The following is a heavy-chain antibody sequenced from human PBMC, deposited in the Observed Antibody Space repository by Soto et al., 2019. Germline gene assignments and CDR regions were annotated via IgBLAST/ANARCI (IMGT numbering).Heavy chain of an antibody. Sequence: ASVKVSCKASGYTFTSYGISWVRQAPGQGLERMGWISAYNGNTNYAQKLQGRVTMTTDTSTSTAYMELRSLRSDDTAVYYCARVLFPGYCSSTSCYGVYNWFDPWGQGTLVTVSS. V-gene: IGHV1-18*01. CDR1: GYTFTSYG. D-gene: IGHD2-2*01. CDR3: ARVLFPGYCSSTSCYGVYNWFDP. J-gene: IGHJ5*02. CDR2: ISAYNGNT.